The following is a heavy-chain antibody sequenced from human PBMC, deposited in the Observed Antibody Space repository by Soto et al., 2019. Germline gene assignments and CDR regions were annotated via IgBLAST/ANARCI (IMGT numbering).Heavy chain of an antibody. CDR2: IYYSGST. D-gene: IGHD3-3*01. V-gene: IGHV4-30-4*01. Sequence: QVQPQESGPGLVKPSQTLSLSCTVSGGSVSRGDNCWSWIRQPPGKGLEWIGCIYYSGSTHYNPSLKSRLIISVDTSKTQFSLRLSSVAAADTAVYFCARVNTVFGVIKDWGQGTLVTVSS. J-gene: IGHJ4*02. CDR3: ARVNTVFGVIKD. CDR1: GGSVSRGDNC.